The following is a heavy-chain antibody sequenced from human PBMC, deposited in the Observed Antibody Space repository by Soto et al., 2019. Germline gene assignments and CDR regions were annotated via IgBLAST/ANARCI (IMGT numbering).Heavy chain of an antibody. V-gene: IGHV1-46*01. Sequence: ASVKVSCKASGYTFTIYYMHWVRQAPGQGLEWMGIINPSGGSTSYAQKFQGRVTMTRDTSTSTVYMELSSLRSEDTAVYYCARASADYYDSSGTWYFDYWGQGTLVTVSS. CDR2: INPSGGST. D-gene: IGHD3-22*01. CDR3: ARASADYYDSSGTWYFDY. CDR1: GYTFTIYY. J-gene: IGHJ4*02.